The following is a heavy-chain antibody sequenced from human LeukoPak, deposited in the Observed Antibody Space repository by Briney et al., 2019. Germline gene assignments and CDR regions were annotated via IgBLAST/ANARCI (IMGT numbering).Heavy chain of an antibody. J-gene: IGHJ3*02. D-gene: IGHD1-26*01. CDR3: ARGVVGPTKGWGAFDI. V-gene: IGHV4-61*02. CDR2: IYTSGST. Sequence: PSETLSLTCTVSGGSISSGSYYWSWIRQPAGKGLEWIGRIYTSGSTNYNPSLKSRVTISVDTSKNQFSLRLSSVTAADTAVYYCARGVVGPTKGWGAFDIWGQGTMVTVSS. CDR1: GGSISSGSYY.